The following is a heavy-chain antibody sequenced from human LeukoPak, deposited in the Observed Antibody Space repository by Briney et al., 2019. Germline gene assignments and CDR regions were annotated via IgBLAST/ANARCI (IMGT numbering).Heavy chain of an antibody. V-gene: IGHV3-33*01. Sequence: GGSLRLSCAASGFTFSSYGMHWVRQAPGKGLEWVAVIWYDGSNKYYADSVKGRFTISRDNSKNTLYLQMNSLRAEDTAVYYCARDEAVAGILGAFDIWGQGTMVTVSS. J-gene: IGHJ3*02. D-gene: IGHD6-19*01. CDR3: ARDEAVAGILGAFDI. CDR2: IWYDGSNK. CDR1: GFTFSSYG.